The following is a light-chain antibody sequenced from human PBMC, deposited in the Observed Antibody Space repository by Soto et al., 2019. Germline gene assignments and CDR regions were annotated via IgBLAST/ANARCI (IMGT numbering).Light chain of an antibody. Sequence: QSALTQPASVSGSPGQSITISCTGTSSDVGSYNLVSWYQQHPGKAPKLMIYEGSKRPSRVSNRFSGSKSGNTXSXTISGLQAEDEADYYCCSYAGSSTSYVFGTGTKLTVL. V-gene: IGLV2-23*01. CDR3: CSYAGSSTSYV. CDR1: SSDVGSYNL. J-gene: IGLJ1*01. CDR2: EGS.